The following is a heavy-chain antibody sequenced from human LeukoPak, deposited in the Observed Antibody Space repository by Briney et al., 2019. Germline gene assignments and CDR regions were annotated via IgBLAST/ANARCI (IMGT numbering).Heavy chain of an antibody. CDR2: INHSGST. J-gene: IGHJ4*02. V-gene: IGHV4-34*01. CDR1: GGSFSGYY. D-gene: IGHD6-6*01. CDR3: ARGPRFPRRYSSSFSYYSDY. Sequence: SETLSLTCAVYGGSFSGYYWSWIRQPPGKGLEWIGEINHSGSTNYNPSLKSRVTISVDTSKNQLSLKLSSVTAADTAVYYCARGPRFPRRYSSSFSYYSDYWGQGTLVTVSS.